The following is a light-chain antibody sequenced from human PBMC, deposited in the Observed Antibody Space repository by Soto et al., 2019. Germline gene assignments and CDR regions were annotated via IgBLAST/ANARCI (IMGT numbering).Light chain of an antibody. V-gene: IGKV2-28*01. CDR3: MQALQVPIT. Sequence: DIVMTPIPVPLHVTPGEPASISCKSRQSLLHSHGYNYMDWYLQKPGQSPQLLIYFGSYRASGVPDRFSGSGSGTNFTLRISRVETDDFGIYYCMQALQVPITFGQGTRLEIK. CDR2: FGS. CDR1: QSLLHSHGYNY. J-gene: IGKJ5*01.